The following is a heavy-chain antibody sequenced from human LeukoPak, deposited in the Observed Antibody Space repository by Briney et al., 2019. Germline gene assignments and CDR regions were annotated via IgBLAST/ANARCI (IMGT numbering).Heavy chain of an antibody. Sequence: GATVKVSCKASGYTFTGYYMHWVRQAPGQGLEWMGWINPNSGGTNYAQKFQGRVTMTRDTSISTAYMELSRLRSDDTAVYYCARSTVTTYKFDPWGQGTLVTVSS. CDR3: ARSTVTTYKFDP. J-gene: IGHJ5*02. V-gene: IGHV1-2*02. CDR1: GYTFTGYY. D-gene: IGHD4-17*01. CDR2: INPNSGGT.